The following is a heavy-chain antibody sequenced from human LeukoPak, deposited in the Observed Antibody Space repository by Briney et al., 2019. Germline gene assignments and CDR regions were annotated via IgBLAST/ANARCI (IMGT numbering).Heavy chain of an antibody. J-gene: IGHJ4*01. D-gene: IGHD2-21*02. CDR3: TRELPREVTLDY. CDR2: INTDGSST. V-gene: IGHV3-74*01. CDR1: GFEFISYG. Sequence: GGSLRLSCAASGFEFISYGMQWVRQAPGKGLVWVSRINTDGSSTSYADSVKGRFTVSRDNAKNTLFLQVNSLRAEDTAVYFCTRELPREVTLDYWGQGTPVTVS.